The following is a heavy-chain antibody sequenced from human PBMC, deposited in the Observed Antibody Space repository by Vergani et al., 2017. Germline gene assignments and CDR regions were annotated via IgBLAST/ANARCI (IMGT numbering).Heavy chain of an antibody. CDR1: GFTFSDYY. Sequence: QVQLVESGGGLVKPGGSLRLSCAASGFTFSDYYMSWIRQAPGKGLEWVSYISSSGSTIYYADSVKGRFTISRDNAKNSLYLQMNSLRAEDTAVYYCARVLCTSCYLPAGGYWFDPWGQGTLVTVSS. CDR2: ISSSGSTI. CDR3: ARVLCTSCYLPAGGYWFDP. J-gene: IGHJ5*02. D-gene: IGHD2-2*01. V-gene: IGHV3-11*01.